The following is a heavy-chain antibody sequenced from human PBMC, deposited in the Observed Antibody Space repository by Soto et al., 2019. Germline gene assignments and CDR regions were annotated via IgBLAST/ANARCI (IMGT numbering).Heavy chain of an antibody. CDR1: GFTFSSYA. V-gene: IGHV3-23*01. CDR2: ISDAAASA. D-gene: IGHD3-16*01. Sequence: EVQLLESGGGLVQPGGSLRLSCVASGFTFSSYAMGGVRQVPGEGLGWVSTISDAAASAYYVDSVKGRFTISRDNSKRTLYLQMNSLRAEDSAMYYCARPYGGKIGDAPDLWGQGTMVTVSS. J-gene: IGHJ3*01. CDR3: ARPYGGKIGDAPDL.